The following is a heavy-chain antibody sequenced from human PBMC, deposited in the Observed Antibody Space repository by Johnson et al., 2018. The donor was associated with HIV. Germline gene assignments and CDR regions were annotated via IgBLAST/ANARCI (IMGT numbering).Heavy chain of an antibody. CDR1: GFTFDDYG. Sequence: VQLVESGGGVVQPGGSLRLSCAASGFTFDDYGMSWVRQAPGKGLEWVSGINWNGGNTGYADSVKGRFTISRDNSKNTLYLQMNSLRAEDTAVYYCARLAWELGAFDIWGQGTMVTVSS. D-gene: IGHD1-26*01. V-gene: IGHV3-20*04. CDR3: ARLAWELGAFDI. CDR2: INWNGGNT. J-gene: IGHJ3*02.